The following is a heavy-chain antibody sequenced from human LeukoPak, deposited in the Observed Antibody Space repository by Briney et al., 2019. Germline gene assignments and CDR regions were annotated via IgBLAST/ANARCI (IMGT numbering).Heavy chain of an antibody. Sequence: SETLSLTCIVSDASATTRDSYWGWIRQPPGKGLEWIGSIHYSGSTNYNPSLKSRFTISVDTSKNQFSLKLSSVTAADTAVYYCARDGGVDTAMVTGYFDYWGQGTLVTVSS. CDR1: DASATTRDSY. CDR2: IHYSGST. CDR3: ARDGGVDTAMVTGYFDY. D-gene: IGHD5-18*01. V-gene: IGHV4-39*07. J-gene: IGHJ4*02.